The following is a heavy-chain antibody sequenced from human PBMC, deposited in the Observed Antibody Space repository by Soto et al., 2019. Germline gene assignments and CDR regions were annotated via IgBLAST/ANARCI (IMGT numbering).Heavy chain of an antibody. Sequence: SGTLSVTCTVSGGSINHDYWTWIRQRPGKGLEGMGYIYYSGTTTNSNPSLKSRVTLSVDTAKNQVSLKLSSVTAAAPAVYSCARLGESDAVAHSDYWGRGTLVTVSS. CDR2: IYYSGTTT. J-gene: IGHJ4*02. CDR1: GGSINHDY. CDR3: ARLGESDAVAHSDY. D-gene: IGHD2-15*01. V-gene: IGHV4-59*08.